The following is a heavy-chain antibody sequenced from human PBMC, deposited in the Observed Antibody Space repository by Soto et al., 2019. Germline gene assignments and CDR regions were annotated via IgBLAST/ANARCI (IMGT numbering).Heavy chain of an antibody. CDR1: GFTFGNYA. V-gene: IGHV3-23*01. J-gene: IGHJ4*02. D-gene: IGHD2-2*01. CDR2: VSGNGAVT. CDR3: AKVPASLKTFDY. Sequence: GGSLRLSCAASGFTFGNYAMNWVRQSPGKGLEWVSTVSGNGAVTYYADSVKGRFTISRDNSRSTLYLQMNNLRAEDTAIYFCAKVPASLKTFDYWGQGTLVTVSS.